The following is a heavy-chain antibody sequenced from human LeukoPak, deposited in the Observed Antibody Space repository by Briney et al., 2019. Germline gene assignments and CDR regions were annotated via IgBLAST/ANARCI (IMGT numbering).Heavy chain of an antibody. J-gene: IGHJ3*02. CDR3: ARVRGRYFDSRDAFDI. V-gene: IGHV4-39*07. CDR2: IYYSGST. CDR1: GGSISSSSYY. Sequence: SSETLSLTCTVSGGSISSSSYYWGWIRQPPGKGLEWIGSIYYSGSTYYNPSLKSRVTISVDTSKNQFSLKLSSVTAADTAVYYCARVRGRYFDSRDAFDIWGQGTMVTVSS. D-gene: IGHD3-9*01.